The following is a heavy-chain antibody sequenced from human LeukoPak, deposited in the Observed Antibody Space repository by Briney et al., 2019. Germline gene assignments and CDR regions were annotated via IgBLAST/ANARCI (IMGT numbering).Heavy chain of an antibody. D-gene: IGHD3-10*01. Sequence: GESLKISCKGSGYSFTSNWIGWVRQMPGKGLEWVGIIYPGDSDTRYSPSFQGQVTISAEKSISTAYLQWSSLKASDTAMYYCARTFMVRGLGYYFDYWGQGALVTVSS. CDR1: GYSFTSNW. CDR2: IYPGDSDT. V-gene: IGHV5-51*01. J-gene: IGHJ4*02. CDR3: ARTFMVRGLGYYFDY.